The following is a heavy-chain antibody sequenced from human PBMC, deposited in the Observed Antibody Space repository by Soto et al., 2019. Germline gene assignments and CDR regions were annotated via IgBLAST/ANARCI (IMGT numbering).Heavy chain of an antibody. D-gene: IGHD6-19*01. CDR2: IHYIGST. J-gene: IGHJ5*02. Sequence: SETLTLTCTFWRNSLIGYYLTGIRQSSERGLGWMAYIHYIGSTNYNPSLNSRLSMSVDRSKSQLSMKLDSESAADTAVYYCARGVGGSGHNYFSPWGQGTLVTASS. CDR3: ARGVGGSGHNYFSP. V-gene: IGHV4-59*12. CDR1: RNSLIGYY.